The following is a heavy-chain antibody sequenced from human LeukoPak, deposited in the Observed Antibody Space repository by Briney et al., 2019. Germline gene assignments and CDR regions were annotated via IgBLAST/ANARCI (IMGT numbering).Heavy chain of an antibody. V-gene: IGHV1-8*01. CDR2: MNPNSGNT. D-gene: IGHD3-16*01. Sequence: ASVKVSCKASGYTFTSYGINWVRQATGQGLEWMGWMNPNSGNTGYAQKFQGRVTMTRDMSTSTVYMELSSLRSEDTAVYYCARRIDRGWGSMFDPWGQGTLVTVSS. J-gene: IGHJ5*02. CDR1: GYTFTSYG. CDR3: ARRIDRGWGSMFDP.